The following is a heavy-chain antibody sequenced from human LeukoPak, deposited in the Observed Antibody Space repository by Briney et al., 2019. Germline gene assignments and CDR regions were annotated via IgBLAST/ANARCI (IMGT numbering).Heavy chain of an antibody. CDR2: ISYDGSNK. D-gene: IGHD3-10*01. CDR3: AKDRDRFGELLFDP. V-gene: IGHV3-30*18. Sequence: GGSLRLSCAASGFTFSSYGMHWVRQAPGKGLEWVAVISYDGSNKYYADSVKGRFTISRDNSKNTLYLQMNSLRAEDTAVYYCAKDRDRFGELLFDPWGQGTLVTVSS. J-gene: IGHJ5*02. CDR1: GFTFSSYG.